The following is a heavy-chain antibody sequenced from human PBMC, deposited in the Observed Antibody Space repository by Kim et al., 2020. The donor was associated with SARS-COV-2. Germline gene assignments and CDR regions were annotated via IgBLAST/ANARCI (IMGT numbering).Heavy chain of an antibody. V-gene: IGHV4-31*03. J-gene: IGHJ4*02. CDR3: ARNPQTYYYDSSGYYDY. CDR1: GGSISSGGYY. CDR2: IYYSGST. Sequence: SETLSLTCTVSGGSISSGGYYWSWIRQHPGKGLEWIGYIYYSGSTYYNPSLKSRVTISVDTSKNQFSLKLSSVTAADTAVYYCARNPQTYYYDSSGYYDYWGQGTLVTVSS. D-gene: IGHD3-22*01.